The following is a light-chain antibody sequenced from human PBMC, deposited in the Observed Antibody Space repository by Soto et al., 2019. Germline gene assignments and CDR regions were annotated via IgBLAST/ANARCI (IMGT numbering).Light chain of an antibody. Sequence: QSALTQPASVSGSPGQSITIACAGSSSDIGAYDSVSWYQQHPGKAPRLVIYEVSDRPSGASNRFSGSKSGNTASLAISGLQAEDEADYYCSSCTSSSTYVFGTGTKVTVL. V-gene: IGLV2-14*01. J-gene: IGLJ1*01. CDR1: SSDIGAYDS. CDR2: EVS. CDR3: SSCTSSSTYV.